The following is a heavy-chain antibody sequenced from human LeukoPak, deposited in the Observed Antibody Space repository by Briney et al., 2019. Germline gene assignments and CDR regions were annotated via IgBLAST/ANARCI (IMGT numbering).Heavy chain of an antibody. D-gene: IGHD3-3*01. V-gene: IGHV1-69*06. CDR2: IIPIFGTA. J-gene: IGHJ3*02. Sequence: ASVKVSCKASGYTFTSYDINWVRQAPGQGLEWMGGIIPIFGTANYAQKFQGRVTITADKSTSTAYMELSSLRSEDTAVYYCAMTYYDFWSGYYRHDAFDIWGQGTMVTVSS. CDR1: GYTFTSYD. CDR3: AMTYYDFWSGYYRHDAFDI.